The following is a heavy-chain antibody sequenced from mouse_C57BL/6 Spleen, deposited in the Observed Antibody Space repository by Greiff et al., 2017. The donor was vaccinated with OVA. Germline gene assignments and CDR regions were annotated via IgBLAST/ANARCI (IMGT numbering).Heavy chain of an antibody. CDR3: ARSGDYDGPYLDY. V-gene: IGHV1-64*01. D-gene: IGHD2-4*01. Sequence: VQLQQPGAELVKPGASVKLSCKASGYTFTSYWMPWVQQRPGQGLEWIGMIHANSGSTNYNEKFKSQATLTVDKSTSTAYMQLSRLTSEDSAVYYCARSGDYDGPYLDYWGQGTTLTVSS. CDR1: GYTFTSYW. CDR2: IHANSGST. J-gene: IGHJ2*01.